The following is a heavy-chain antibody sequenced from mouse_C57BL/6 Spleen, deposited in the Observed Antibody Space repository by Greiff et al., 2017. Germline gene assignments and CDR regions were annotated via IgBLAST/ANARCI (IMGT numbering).Heavy chain of an antibody. D-gene: IGHD1-3*01. CDR2: IDPETGGT. Sequence: QVQLQQSGAELVRPGASVTLSCKASGYTFTDYEMHWVKQTPVHGLEWIGAIDPETGGTAYNQKFKGKAILTADKSSSTAYMELRSLTSEDSAVYYCTKSLSASSSAWFAYWGQGTLVTVSA. CDR1: GYTFTDYE. CDR3: TKSLSASSSAWFAY. V-gene: IGHV1-15*01. J-gene: IGHJ3*01.